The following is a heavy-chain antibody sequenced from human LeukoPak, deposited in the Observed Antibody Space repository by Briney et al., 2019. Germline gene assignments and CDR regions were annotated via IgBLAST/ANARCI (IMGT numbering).Heavy chain of an antibody. Sequence: QPGGSLRLSCAASGFIFSSYTMNWVRQAPGKGLEWVANIHQHGSKENYVDSVKGRFTISRDNAKNSVFLQMNSLRAEDTALGHDLYQTFDSWGHGTLITVSS. CDR2: IHQHGSKE. CDR3: LYQTFDS. CDR1: GFIFSSYT. J-gene: IGHJ5*01. V-gene: IGHV3-7*03. D-gene: IGHD2-2*01.